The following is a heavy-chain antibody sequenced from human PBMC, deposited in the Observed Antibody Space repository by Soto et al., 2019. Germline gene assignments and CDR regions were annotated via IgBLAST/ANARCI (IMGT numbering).Heavy chain of an antibody. J-gene: IGHJ4*02. CDR3: ARYRRGTGWYYLDY. V-gene: IGHV4-59*01. D-gene: IGHD6-19*01. CDR2: IYDSGST. Sequence: PSENLSLTCTVSGASISGNYWSWIRQPPGKGLEWIGYIYDSGSTNYSPSLQSRVTMSVDRSKNQFSLALTSATAADTALYFCARYRRGTGWYYLDYWGQGILVTVSS. CDR1: GASISGNY.